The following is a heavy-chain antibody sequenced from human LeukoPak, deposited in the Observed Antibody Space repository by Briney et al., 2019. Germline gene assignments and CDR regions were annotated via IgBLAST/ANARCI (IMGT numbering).Heavy chain of an antibody. J-gene: IGHJ4*02. V-gene: IGHV4-59*01. CDR1: GGSISSNY. CDR3: ARNRKGEPFDY. CDR2: IYYSGST. Sequence: SETLSLTCTVSGGSISSNYCSWIRQPPGKGLEWIGYIYYSGSTNYNPSLKSRVTISVDTSKNQFSLKLSSVTAADTAVYYCARNRKGEPFDYWGQGTLVTVSS.